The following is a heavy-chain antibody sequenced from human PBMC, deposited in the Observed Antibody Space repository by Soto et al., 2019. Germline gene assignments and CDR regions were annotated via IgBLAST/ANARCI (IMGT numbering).Heavy chain of an antibody. CDR2: TSYDGSNT. J-gene: IGHJ4*02. V-gene: IGHV3-30*18. D-gene: IGHD3-16*01. Sequence: QVQLVESGGGVVQPGRSLRLSCAASGFTFSNYGMHWVRQAPGKGLEWVAVTSYDGSNTYFADSVRGRFSISRDNSKNTLYLQTSGLRAEDTAVYYCAKDNRQQLSKGGGVFDYWGQGTLVTVSS. CDR1: GFTFSNYG. CDR3: AKDNRQQLSKGGGVFDY.